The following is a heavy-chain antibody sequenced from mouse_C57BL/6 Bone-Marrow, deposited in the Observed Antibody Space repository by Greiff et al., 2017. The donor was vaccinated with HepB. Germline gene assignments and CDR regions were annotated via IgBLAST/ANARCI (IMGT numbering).Heavy chain of an antibody. CDR1: GFNIKDYY. V-gene: IGHV14-2*01. Sequence: VQLQQSGAELVKPGASVKLSCTASGFNIKDYYMHWVKQRTEQGLEWIGRIDPEDGDTKYAPKFKGKATITADTSSNTAYLQLSSLTSEDTAGSYCAGYYYGGSYVGWYFDVWGTGTTVTVSS. J-gene: IGHJ1*03. D-gene: IGHD1-1*01. CDR3: AGYYYGGSYVGWYFDV. CDR2: IDPEDGDT.